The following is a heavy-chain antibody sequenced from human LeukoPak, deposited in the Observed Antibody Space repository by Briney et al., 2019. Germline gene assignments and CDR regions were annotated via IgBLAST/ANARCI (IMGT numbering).Heavy chain of an antibody. CDR3: ARQARAYLLFDY. CDR1: GGSIISSSYY. D-gene: IGHD2-15*01. CDR2: IYYSGST. J-gene: IGHJ4*02. V-gene: IGHV4-39*01. Sequence: SETLSLTCTVSGGSIISSSYYWGWIRQPPGKGLEWIGSIYYSGSTYYNPSLKSRVTISVDTSKNQFSLKLSSVTAADTAVHYCARQARAYLLFDYWGQGTLVTVSS.